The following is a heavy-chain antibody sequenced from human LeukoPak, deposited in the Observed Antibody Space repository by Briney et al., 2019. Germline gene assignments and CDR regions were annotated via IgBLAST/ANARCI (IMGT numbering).Heavy chain of an antibody. D-gene: IGHD1-26*01. CDR2: IYTSGST. V-gene: IGHV4-4*07. CDR1: GGSISSYY. Sequence: SETLSLTCTDSGGSISSYYWSWIRQPAGKGLEWIGRIYTSGSTNYNPSLKSRVTISVDKSKNQFSLKLSSVTAADTAVYYCARDPPPYSGSDQGYFDYWGQGTLVTVSS. CDR3: ARDPPPYSGSDQGYFDY. J-gene: IGHJ4*02.